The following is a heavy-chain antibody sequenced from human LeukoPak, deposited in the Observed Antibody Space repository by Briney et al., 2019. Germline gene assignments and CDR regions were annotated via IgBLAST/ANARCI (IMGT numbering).Heavy chain of an antibody. CDR2: IYYSGST. D-gene: IGHD6-19*01. J-gene: IGHJ4*02. V-gene: IGHV4-31*03. CDR3: ARGSAWYAY. Sequence: SETLSLTCTVSGGSISSGAYPWSWIRQHPGEGLEWIGYIYYSGSTYYNPSLKSRVSISVDTSKNQFSLKLSSVTAADTAVYYCARGSAWYAYWGQGTLVTVSS. CDR1: GGSISSGAYP.